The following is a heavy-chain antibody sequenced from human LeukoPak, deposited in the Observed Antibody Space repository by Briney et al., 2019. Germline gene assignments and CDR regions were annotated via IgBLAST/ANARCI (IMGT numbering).Heavy chain of an antibody. CDR3: ARESYVGAREGYNWFDP. Sequence: GGSLRLSCAASGFTFSDYVMSWVRQVPGKGLVWVSRINTDGSSTSYADSVKGRFAISRDNAKNTLYLQMNSLRAEDTAVYYCARESYVGAREGYNWFDPWGQGTLVTVSS. V-gene: IGHV3-74*01. J-gene: IGHJ5*02. CDR1: GFTFSDYV. CDR2: INTDGSST. D-gene: IGHD1-26*01.